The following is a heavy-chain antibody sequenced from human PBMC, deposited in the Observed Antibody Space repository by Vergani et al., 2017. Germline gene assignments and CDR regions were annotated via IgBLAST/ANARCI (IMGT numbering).Heavy chain of an antibody. Sequence: QVQLVESGGGVVQPGRSLRLSCAASGFTFSSYGMHWVRQAPGKGLEWVAVISYDGSNKYYADSVKGRFTISRDNSKNTLYLQMNSLRAEDTAVYYCAKDQEFWSGYYWTGYYFDYWGQGTLVTVSS. V-gene: IGHV3-30*18. D-gene: IGHD3-3*01. CDR2: ISYDGSNK. J-gene: IGHJ4*02. CDR1: GFTFSSYG. CDR3: AKDQEFWSGYYWTGYYFDY.